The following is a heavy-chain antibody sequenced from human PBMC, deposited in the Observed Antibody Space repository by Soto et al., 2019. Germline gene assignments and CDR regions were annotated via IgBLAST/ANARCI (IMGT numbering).Heavy chain of an antibody. CDR2: IYPGDSDT. CDR1: GYSFTSYW. D-gene: IGHD3-3*02. V-gene: IGHV5-51*01. CDR3: ASRFSSFALPGTIDY. J-gene: IGHJ4*02. Sequence: GESLKISCKGSGYSFTSYWIGWVRQMPGKGLEWMGIIYPGDSDTRYSPSFQGQGTISADKSISTAYLQWSSLKASDTAMYYCASRFSSFALPGTIDYWGQGTLVTVYS.